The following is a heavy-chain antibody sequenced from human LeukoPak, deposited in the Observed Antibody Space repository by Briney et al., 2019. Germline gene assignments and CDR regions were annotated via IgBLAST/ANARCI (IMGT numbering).Heavy chain of an antibody. J-gene: IGHJ4*02. Sequence: SETLSLTCTVSRGSISPDHCAWIRQFPGRGLDWIGYIFYTGRARYNPSLEGRATLTVDMSKNQVSLKLSSVTAADTAMYYCARLVDGAYTRVDSWGQGTLVTVSS. CDR1: RGSISPDH. V-gene: IGHV4-59*08. CDR3: ARLVDGAYTRVDS. D-gene: IGHD3-10*01. CDR2: IFYTGRA.